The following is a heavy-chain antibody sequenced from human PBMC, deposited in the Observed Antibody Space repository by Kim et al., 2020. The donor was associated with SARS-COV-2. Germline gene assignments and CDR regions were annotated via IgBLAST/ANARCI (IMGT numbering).Heavy chain of an antibody. V-gene: IGHV3-30*07. Sequence: GDGRFTLSRDNAKNTVYLQRNSLRVEDTAVYYCARDIWEGAAVGIFYYIDVWGQGTTVTVSS. CDR3: ARDIWEGAAVGIFYYIDV. J-gene: IGHJ6*03. D-gene: IGHD6-13*01.